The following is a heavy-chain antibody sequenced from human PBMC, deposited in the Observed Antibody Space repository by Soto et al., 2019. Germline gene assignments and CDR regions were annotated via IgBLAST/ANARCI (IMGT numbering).Heavy chain of an antibody. D-gene: IGHD6-13*01. Sequence: GGSLRLSCVASGFTFSSYAMSWVRQAPGKGLEWVSVITGSGDSTYYADSVKGRFTISRDNTKNTLYLQMNSLRAEDTAVYYCAKGLYSSTWYPLVNWGQGTLVTVSS. CDR2: ITGSGDST. J-gene: IGHJ4*02. CDR1: GFTFSSYA. V-gene: IGHV3-23*01. CDR3: AKGLYSSTWYPLVN.